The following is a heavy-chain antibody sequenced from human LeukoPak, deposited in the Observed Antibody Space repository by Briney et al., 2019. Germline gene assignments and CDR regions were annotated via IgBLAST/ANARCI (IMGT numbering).Heavy chain of an antibody. CDR1: GGSFSGYY. J-gene: IGHJ3*02. V-gene: IGHV4-34*01. CDR2: INHSGST. Sequence: SETLSLTCAVYGGSFSGYYWSWIRQPPGKGLEWVGEINHSGSTNYNPSLKSRVTISVDTSKNQFSLMLSSVTAADTAVYYCARGYNYGQGAFDIWGHGTMVTVSS. CDR3: ARGYNYGQGAFDI. D-gene: IGHD5-18*01.